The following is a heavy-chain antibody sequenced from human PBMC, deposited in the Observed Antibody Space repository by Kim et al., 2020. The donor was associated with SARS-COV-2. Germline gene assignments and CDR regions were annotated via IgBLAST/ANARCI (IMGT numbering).Heavy chain of an antibody. J-gene: IGHJ2*01. V-gene: IGHV3-73*01. CDR2: IRDKANSYAT. CDR3: TRHASTYWYFDL. CDR1: GFKFIGSA. Sequence: GGSLRLSCAASGFKFIGSAMHWVRQTSGNGLQWVGRIRDKANSYATAYAASVKGRFTISREDSENTAYLEMNSLKSEDTAVYYCTRHASTYWYFDLWGRGNLLTVPS.